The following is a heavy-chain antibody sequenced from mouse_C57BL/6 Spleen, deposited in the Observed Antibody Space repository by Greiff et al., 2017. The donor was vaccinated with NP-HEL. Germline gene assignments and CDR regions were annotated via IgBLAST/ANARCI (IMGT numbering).Heavy chain of an antibody. CDR1: GYAFSSYW. J-gene: IGHJ2*01. CDR3: ARWAPLLRHLDY. Sequence: VQLQQSGAELVKPGASVKISCKASGYAFSSYWMNWVKQRPGKGLEWIGQIYPGDGDTNYNGKFKGKATLTADKSSSTAYMQLSSLTSEDSAVYFCARWAPLLRHLDYWGQGTTLTVSS. V-gene: IGHV1-80*01. CDR2: IYPGDGDT. D-gene: IGHD1-2*01.